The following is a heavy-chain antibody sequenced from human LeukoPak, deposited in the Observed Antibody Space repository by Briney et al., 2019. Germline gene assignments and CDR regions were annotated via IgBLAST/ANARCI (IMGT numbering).Heavy chain of an antibody. CDR1: GGTFSSYA. J-gene: IGHJ4*02. D-gene: IGHD3-22*01. CDR3: ARAPNYYDSKDPAFDY. CDR2: IIPIFGTA. V-gene: IGHV1-69*01. Sequence: SVKVSCKASGGTFSSYAISWVRQAPGQGLEWMGGIIPIFGTANYAQKFQGRVTITADESTSTAYMELSSLRSEDTAVYYCARAPNYYDSKDPAFDYWGQGTLVTVSS.